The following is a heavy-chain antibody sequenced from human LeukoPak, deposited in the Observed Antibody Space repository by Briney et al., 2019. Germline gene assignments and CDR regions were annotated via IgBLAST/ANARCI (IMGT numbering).Heavy chain of an antibody. CDR3: ATDGSPFDN. J-gene: IGHJ4*02. CDR1: GFSISDYW. V-gene: IGHV3-7*01. Sequence: GGSLRLSCAASGFSISDYWMNWVRLVPGKGLEWVANIKQDGNEKYYLDSVKGRFTISRDNAKNSLYLQMDSLRAEDTAVYYCATDGSPFDNWGQGTLVTVSS. CDR2: IKQDGNEK.